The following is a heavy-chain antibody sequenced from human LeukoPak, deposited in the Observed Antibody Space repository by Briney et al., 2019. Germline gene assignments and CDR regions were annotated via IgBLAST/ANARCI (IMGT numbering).Heavy chain of an antibody. CDR2: FLYDGGIT. Sequence: GGSLRLSCAASGFTFSSYAMHRVRQAPGKGPEWVAGFLYDGGITNYADSVKGRFTISRDHSKYTLYLQLNRLRAEDAAVYYCARDSTYYYASGSSGPHYFAYWGQGTLVTVSS. J-gene: IGHJ4*02. D-gene: IGHD3-10*01. V-gene: IGHV3-30*01. CDR1: GFTFSSYA. CDR3: ARDSTYYYASGSSGPHYFAY.